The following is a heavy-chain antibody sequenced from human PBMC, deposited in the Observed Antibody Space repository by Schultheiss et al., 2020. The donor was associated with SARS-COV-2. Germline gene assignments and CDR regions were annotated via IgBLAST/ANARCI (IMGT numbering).Heavy chain of an antibody. CDR1: GFTVSSNY. J-gene: IGHJ4*02. V-gene: IGHV3-53*01. CDR3: ARDPGGVRLYYFDY. D-gene: IGHD3-10*01. CDR2: IYSGSST. Sequence: GESLKISCAASGFTVSSNYMSWVRQAPGKGLEWVSVIYSGSSTYYADSLKGRFTISRDNSKNTLYLQLNSLRAGDTAVYYCARDPGGVRLYYFDYWGQGTLVTVSS.